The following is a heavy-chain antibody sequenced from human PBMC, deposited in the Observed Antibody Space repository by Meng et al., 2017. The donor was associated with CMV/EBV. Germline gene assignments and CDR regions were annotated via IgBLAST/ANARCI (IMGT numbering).Heavy chain of an antibody. CDR3: ARDLSNYDILTGYQYYYYGMDV. CDR1: GFTFSSYS. D-gene: IGHD3-9*01. V-gene: IGHV3-21*01. J-gene: IGHJ6*02. Sequence: GESLKISCAASGFTFSSYSMNWVRRAPGKGLEWVSSISSSSSYIYYADSVKGRFTISRDNAKNSLYLQMNSLRAEDTAVYYCARDLSNYDILTGYQYYYYGMDVWGQGTTVTVSS. CDR2: ISSSSSYI.